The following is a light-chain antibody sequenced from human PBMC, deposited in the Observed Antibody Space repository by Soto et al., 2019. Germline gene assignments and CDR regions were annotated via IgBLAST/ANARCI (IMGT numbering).Light chain of an antibody. V-gene: IGKV1-39*01. CDR3: QQSYSTPNT. CDR2: VAS. J-gene: IGKJ5*01. CDR1: HTISSY. Sequence: PFSLSGSVGDSVTITCLSIHTISSYLNWYQQKPGKAPNLLIYVASIFQGGGSSMFSYSRSGTDFTLTIGSLQPDHFATYYCQQSYSTPNTFGQGTRLEIK.